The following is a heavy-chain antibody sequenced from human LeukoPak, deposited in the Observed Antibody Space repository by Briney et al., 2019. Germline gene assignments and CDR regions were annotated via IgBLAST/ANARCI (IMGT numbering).Heavy chain of an antibody. CDR3: ARDYYGSGSYYYYYGMDV. V-gene: IGHV4-39*07. CDR1: GGSISSSSYY. CDR2: IYYSGST. J-gene: IGHJ6*02. D-gene: IGHD3-10*01. Sequence: SETLSLTCTVSGGSISSSSYYWGWIRQPPGKGLEWIGSIYYSGSTYYNPSLKSRVTISVDTSKNQFSLKLSSVTAADTAVYYCARDYYGSGSYYYYYGMDVWGQGTTVTVSS.